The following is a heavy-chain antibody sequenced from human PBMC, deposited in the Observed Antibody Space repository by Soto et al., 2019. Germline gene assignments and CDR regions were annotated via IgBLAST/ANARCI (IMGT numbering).Heavy chain of an antibody. CDR1: GFTFSSYA. J-gene: IGHJ4*02. Sequence: GGSLRLSCAASGFTFSSYAMSWVRQAPGKGLEWVSAISGSGGSTYYADSVKGRFTISRDNSKNTLYLQMNSLRAEDTAVYYCASTTPGYSYGTSFDYWGQGTLVNVSS. D-gene: IGHD5-18*01. V-gene: IGHV3-23*01. CDR3: ASTTPGYSYGTSFDY. CDR2: ISGSGGST.